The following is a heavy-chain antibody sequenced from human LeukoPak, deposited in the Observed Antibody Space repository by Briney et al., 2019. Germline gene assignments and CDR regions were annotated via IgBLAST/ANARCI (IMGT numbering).Heavy chain of an antibody. CDR3: ARDDNYGIFVNVDY. CDR1: GGTFSSYA. V-gene: IGHV1-18*01. D-gene: IGHD4-11*01. J-gene: IGHJ4*02. CDR2: ISTSTGDT. Sequence: ASVKVSCKASGGTFSSYAISWVRQAPGQGPEWMGWISTSTGDTKYTQKFQGRVTLTTDTSTSTAYMELSSLRSDDTAVYYCARDDNYGIFVNVDYWGQGTLVTVSS.